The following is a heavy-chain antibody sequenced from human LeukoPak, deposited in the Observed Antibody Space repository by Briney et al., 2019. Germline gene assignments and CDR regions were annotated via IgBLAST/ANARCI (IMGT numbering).Heavy chain of an antibody. CDR1: GYTFTSYD. J-gene: IGHJ4*02. CDR3: ARYYYGSGSYPIDY. V-gene: IGHV1-8*01. Sequence: GASVKVSCKASGYTFTSYDINWVRQATGQGLEWMGWMNPNSGNTGYAQKFQGRVTMTRNTSISTAYMELSSLRSEDTAVYYCARYYYGSGSYPIDYWGQGTLVTVSS. CDR2: MNPNSGNT. D-gene: IGHD3-10*01.